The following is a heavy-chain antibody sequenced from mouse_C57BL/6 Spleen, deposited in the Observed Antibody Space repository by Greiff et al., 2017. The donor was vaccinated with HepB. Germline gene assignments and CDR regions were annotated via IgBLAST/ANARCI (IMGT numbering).Heavy chain of an antibody. D-gene: IGHD2-2*01. J-gene: IGHJ4*01. Sequence: VQLQQPGAELVKPGASVKLSCKASGYTFTSYWMQWVKQRPGQGLEWIGEIDPSDSYTNYNQKFKGKATLTVDTSSSTAYMQLSSLTSEDAAVYYCASGLRRAMDYWGQGTSVTVSS. CDR3: ASGLRRAMDY. V-gene: IGHV1-50*01. CDR2: IDPSDSYT. CDR1: GYTFTSYW.